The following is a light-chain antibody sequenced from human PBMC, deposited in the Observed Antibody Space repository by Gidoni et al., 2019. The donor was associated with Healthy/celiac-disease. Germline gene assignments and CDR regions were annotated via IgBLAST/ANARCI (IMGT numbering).Light chain of an antibody. CDR2: DAS. V-gene: IGKV1-33*01. CDR3: QQYDNLPIT. J-gene: IGKJ5*01. CDR1: QDISNY. Sequence: DIQMTQSPSSLSASVGDRVTITCQASQDISNYLNWYQQKPGKAPKLLIYDASNLETGVPSRFSGSGSGTDFTFTISILQPEDIATYYCQQYDNLPITFXQXTRLEIK.